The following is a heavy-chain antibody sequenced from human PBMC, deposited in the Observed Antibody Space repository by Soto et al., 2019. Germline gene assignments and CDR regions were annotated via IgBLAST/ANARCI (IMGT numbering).Heavy chain of an antibody. CDR1: GGTFSSYA. Sequence: QVQLVQSGAEVKKPGSSVKVSCKASGGTFSSYAISWVRQAPGQGLEWMGGIIPIFGTANYAQKFQGRVTITADESTSTAYMELSSLRSEDTAVYYCARGPFSYSSSFRPRYNWFDPWGQGTLVTVSS. CDR2: IIPIFGTA. V-gene: IGHV1-69*01. D-gene: IGHD6-13*01. CDR3: ARGPFSYSSSFRPRYNWFDP. J-gene: IGHJ5*02.